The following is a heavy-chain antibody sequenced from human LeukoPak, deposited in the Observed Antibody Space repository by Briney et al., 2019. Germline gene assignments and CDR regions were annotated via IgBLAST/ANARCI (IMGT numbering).Heavy chain of an antibody. CDR1: GFTFSSYG. D-gene: IGHD1-26*01. V-gene: IGHV3-33*01. J-gene: IGHJ5*02. Sequence: GGSLRLSCAASGFTFSSYGMHWVRQAPGKGLEWVAVIWYDGSNKYYADSVKGRFTISRDNSKNTLYLQMNSLRAEDAAVYYCARGLWGAGFSWFDPWGQGTLVTVSS. CDR2: IWYDGSNK. CDR3: ARGLWGAGFSWFDP.